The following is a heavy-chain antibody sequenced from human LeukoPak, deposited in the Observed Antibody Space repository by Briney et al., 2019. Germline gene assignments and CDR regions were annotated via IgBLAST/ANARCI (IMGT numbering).Heavy chain of an antibody. CDR3: ARGRRITIFGVVIPKQNWFDP. Sequence: PSETLSLTCTVSGGSISSSSYYWGWIRQPPGKGLEWIGSIYYSGSTYYNPSLKSRVTISVDTSKNQFSLKLSSVTAADTAVYYCARGRRITIFGVVIPKQNWFDPWGQGTLVTVSS. J-gene: IGHJ5*02. D-gene: IGHD3-3*01. V-gene: IGHV4-39*01. CDR2: IYYSGST. CDR1: GGSISSSSYY.